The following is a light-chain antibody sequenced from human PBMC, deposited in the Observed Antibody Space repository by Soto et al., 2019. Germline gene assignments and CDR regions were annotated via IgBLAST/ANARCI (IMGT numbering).Light chain of an antibody. CDR1: QSVWSSY. CDR2: GAS. V-gene: IGKV3-20*01. J-gene: IGKJ1*01. Sequence: EIVLTQSPGTLSLSPGERATLSCRASQSVWSSYLAWYQQRPGQAPRLLIYGASTRATGIPDRFSGSGSGTDFTLTISRLEPEDFAAYYCQQYDSSPRTFGQGTKVEV. CDR3: QQYDSSPRT.